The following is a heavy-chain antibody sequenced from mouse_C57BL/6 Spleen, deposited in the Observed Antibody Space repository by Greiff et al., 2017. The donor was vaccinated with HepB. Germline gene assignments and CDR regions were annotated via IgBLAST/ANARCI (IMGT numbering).Heavy chain of an antibody. V-gene: IGHV5S21*01. Sequence: EVQGVESGEGLVKPGGSLKLSCAASGFTFTSYSMSWVRQTPEKRLEWVAYISSGGDYIYYADTLKGRITISRDNARNTLYLQMSSLKSEDTAMYYCSRQGGLQRGFNYFGDWGQGTTLTVSS. D-gene: IGHD2-2*01. CDR3: SRQGGLQRGFNYFGD. CDR2: ISSGGDYI. CDR1: GFTFTSYS. J-gene: IGHJ2*01.